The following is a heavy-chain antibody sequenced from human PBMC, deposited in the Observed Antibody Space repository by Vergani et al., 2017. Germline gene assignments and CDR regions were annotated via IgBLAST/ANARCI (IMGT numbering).Heavy chain of an antibody. V-gene: IGHV2-5*02. J-gene: IGHJ4*02. CDR2: IYWDDDK. CDR1: GFSLSTSGVG. Sequence: QITLKESGPTLVKPTQTLTLTCTFSGFSLSTSGVGVGWIRQPPGKALEWLALIYWDDDKRYSPSLKSRLTITKDTSKNQVVLSMTNMDPVDTATYYCARPRGYSYGYFPPFDYWGQGTLVTVSS. D-gene: IGHD5-18*01. CDR3: ARPRGYSYGYFPPFDY.